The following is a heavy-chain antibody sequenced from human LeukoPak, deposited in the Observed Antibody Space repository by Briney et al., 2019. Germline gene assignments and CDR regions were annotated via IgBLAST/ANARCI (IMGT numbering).Heavy chain of an antibody. D-gene: IGHD5-18*01. CDR2: ISESGDRT. J-gene: IGHJ4*02. Sequence: GGSLRLSCAASGFTLCSYAMSWVRQAPGKGLEWVSAISESGDRTYYADSVKGRFTISRDNSKNTLYVQMDSLRAEDTAVFYCVREWKIGGYTYGFDYWGQGTLVTVSS. CDR3: VREWKIGGYTYGFDY. CDR1: GFTLCSYA. V-gene: IGHV3-23*01.